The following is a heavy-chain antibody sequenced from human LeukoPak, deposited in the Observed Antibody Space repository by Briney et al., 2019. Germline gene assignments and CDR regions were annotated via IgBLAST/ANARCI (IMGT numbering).Heavy chain of an antibody. D-gene: IGHD4-17*01. J-gene: IGHJ4*02. CDR2: ISYDGTSE. CDR3: ARVFRGDYDLYYFDY. Sequence: GRSLRLSCVASGFIFSSCGMHWVRQAPGKGLEWVAEISYDGTSEHYADSVKGRFTISRDNPKNTLYLQMGSLRAEDMAVYYCARVFRGDYDLYYFDYWGQGTLVTVSS. CDR1: GFIFSSCG. V-gene: IGHV3-30*03.